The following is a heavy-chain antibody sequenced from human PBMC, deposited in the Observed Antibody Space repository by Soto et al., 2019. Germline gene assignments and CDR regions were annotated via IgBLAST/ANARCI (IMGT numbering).Heavy chain of an antibody. V-gene: IGHV4-59*01. Sequence: SETLSLTCTVSGGSISSYYWSWIRQPPGKGLEWIGYIYYSGSTNYNPSLKSRVTISVDTSKNQFSLKLSSVTAADTAVYYCARAPLYSSGWFDPWGQGTLVTVSS. CDR2: IYYSGST. J-gene: IGHJ5*02. CDR3: ARAPLYSSGWFDP. CDR1: GGSISSYY. D-gene: IGHD6-19*01.